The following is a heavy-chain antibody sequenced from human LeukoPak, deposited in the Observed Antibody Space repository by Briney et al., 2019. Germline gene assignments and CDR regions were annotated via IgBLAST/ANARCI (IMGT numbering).Heavy chain of an antibody. Sequence: GGSLRLSCAASGFTFSSYAMNWVRQAPGKGLEWVSAISGSGRSTYYADSVRGQFTISRDNSKNTLYLQMNSLRAEDTAVYYCAKDGCSSGCSVDYWGQGTLVTVSS. D-gene: IGHD6-19*01. CDR1: GFTFSSYA. CDR2: ISGSGRST. V-gene: IGHV3-23*01. CDR3: AKDGCSSGCSVDY. J-gene: IGHJ4*02.